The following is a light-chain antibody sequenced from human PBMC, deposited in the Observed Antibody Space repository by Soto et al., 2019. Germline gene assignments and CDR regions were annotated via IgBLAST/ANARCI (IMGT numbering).Light chain of an antibody. CDR2: DVS. J-gene: IGLJ2*01. Sequence: QSALTQPASVSASPGQSITISCSGTSSDVGGYNYVSWYQQHPGKAPKLMIYDVSNRPLGVSNRFSGSKSGNTASLTISGLQADDEADYYCSSYTTSSTVVFGGGTQLTVL. CDR3: SSYTTSSTVV. V-gene: IGLV2-14*01. CDR1: SSDVGGYNY.